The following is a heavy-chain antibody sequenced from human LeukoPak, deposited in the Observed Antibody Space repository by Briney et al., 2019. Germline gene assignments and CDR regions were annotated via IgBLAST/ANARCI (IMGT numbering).Heavy chain of an antibody. CDR3: ARGFYKTAARDGYNFLNWGSNYYYGMDV. V-gene: IGHV4-30-4*01. Sequence: SETLSLTCTVSGGSISSGDYYWSWIRQPPGKGLEWIGYIYYSGSTYYNPSLKSRVTISVDTSKSQFSLKLSSVTAADTAVYYCARGFYKTAARDGYNFLNWGSNYYYGMDVWGQGTTVTVSS. J-gene: IGHJ6*02. D-gene: IGHD5-24*01. CDR2: IYYSGST. CDR1: GGSISSGDYY.